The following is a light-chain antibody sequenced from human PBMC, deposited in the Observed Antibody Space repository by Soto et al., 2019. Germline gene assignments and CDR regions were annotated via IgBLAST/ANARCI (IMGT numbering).Light chain of an antibody. CDR3: QQRSNWPIT. CDR1: QSVSSSY. Sequence: EIVLTQYPGTQSLSPGERATLSSRASQSVSSSYLAWYQQKPGQAPRLLIYDASNRATGIPARFSGSGSGTDFTLTISSLEPEDFAVYYCQQRSNWPITFGQGTKVDI. CDR2: DAS. J-gene: IGKJ1*01. V-gene: IGKV3D-20*02.